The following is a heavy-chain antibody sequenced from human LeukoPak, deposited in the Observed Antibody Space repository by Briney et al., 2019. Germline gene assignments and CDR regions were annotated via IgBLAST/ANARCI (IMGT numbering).Heavy chain of an antibody. D-gene: IGHD1/OR15-1a*01. J-gene: IGHJ3*02. CDR3: AKWEQSTNAFDI. V-gene: IGHV4-59*01. CDR2: ISYSGSSDYNPSLKSRLT. CDR1: GDSISRFY. Sequence: SETLSLTCNVSGDSISRFYWNWIRQPPGKGLEWIVYISYSGSSDYNPSLKSRLTNYNPSLKSRVTMSADTSKNQLSLRLNSVTAADTAVYYCAKWEQSTNAFDIWGQGTMVTVSS.